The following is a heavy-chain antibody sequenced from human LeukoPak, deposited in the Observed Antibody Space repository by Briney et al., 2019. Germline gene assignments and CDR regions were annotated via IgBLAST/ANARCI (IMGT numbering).Heavy chain of an antibody. CDR2: LRYDGSKE. J-gene: IGHJ4*02. Sequence: GGALRLSCAASGFTFSNYDMHWVRQAPGKGLDWVATLRYDGSKEDYADSVEGRFTISRDNSKNTLVLQMNSLRVEDTGVYYCARDPSGPPDYWGQGTLVTVSS. CDR3: ARDPSGPPDY. CDR1: GFTFSNYD. D-gene: IGHD2-8*02. V-gene: IGHV3-30*02.